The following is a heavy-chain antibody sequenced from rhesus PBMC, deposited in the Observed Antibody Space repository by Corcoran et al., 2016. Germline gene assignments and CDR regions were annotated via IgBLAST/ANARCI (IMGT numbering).Heavy chain of an antibody. CDR2: IHGSGSST. Sequence: QVQLQESGPGLVKPLETLSLPCAVSGGSISRNSWILIRHPPGKGLDWLGYIHGSGSSTNYNPSLKSRVTLSVDTSKNQFSLKLSSVTAADTAVYYCAREGSGYNHIDNWGQGVLVTVSS. CDR1: GGSISRNS. D-gene: IGHD2-21*01. CDR3: AREGSGYNHIDN. J-gene: IGHJ4*01. V-gene: IGHV4S11*01.